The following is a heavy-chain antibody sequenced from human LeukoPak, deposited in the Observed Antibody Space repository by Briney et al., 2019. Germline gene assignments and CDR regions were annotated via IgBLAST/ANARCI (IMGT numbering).Heavy chain of an antibody. CDR3: AGESLGDYVAPGAFDI. CDR2: IYYSGST. V-gene: IGHV4-59*01. CDR1: GGSLSSYY. D-gene: IGHD4-17*01. J-gene: IGHJ3*02. Sequence: PSETLSLTCTVSGGSLSSYYWSWIRQPPGKGLEWIGYIYYSGSTNYNPSLKSRVTISVDTSKNQFSLKLSSVTAADTAVYYCAGESLGDYVAPGAFDIWGQGTMVTVSS.